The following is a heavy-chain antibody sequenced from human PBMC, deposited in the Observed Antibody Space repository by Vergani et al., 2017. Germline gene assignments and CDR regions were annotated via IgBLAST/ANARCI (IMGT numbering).Heavy chain of an antibody. V-gene: IGHV4-4*03. CDR1: GGSISSSDW. Sequence: QVQLQESGPGLVKPPGTLSLTCAVSGGSISSSDWWSWVRQPPGKGLQWIGEIYHSGSTNYNPSLKSRVTISVDKSKNQFSLKLSSVTAADTAVYYCARALKLRYSPFGDYYYYGMDVWGQGITVTVSS. J-gene: IGHJ6*02. CDR2: IYHSGST. D-gene: IGHD3-9*01. CDR3: ARALKLRYSPFGDYYYYGMDV.